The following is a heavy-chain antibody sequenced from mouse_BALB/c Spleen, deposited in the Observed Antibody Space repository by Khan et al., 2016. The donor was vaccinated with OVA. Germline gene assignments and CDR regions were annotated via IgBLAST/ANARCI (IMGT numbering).Heavy chain of an antibody. V-gene: IGHV14-4*02. J-gene: IGHJ3*01. Sequence: EVQLQESGAELVRSGASVKLSCTASGFNIKDYYMHWVKQRPEQGLEWIGWIDPENGDTEYAPKFQGKATMTADTSSNTAYLQLSSLTSEDTAVYYCKRIRPAWFAYWGQGTLVTVSA. CDR2: IDPENGDT. CDR3: KRIRPAWFAY. CDR1: GFNIKDYY.